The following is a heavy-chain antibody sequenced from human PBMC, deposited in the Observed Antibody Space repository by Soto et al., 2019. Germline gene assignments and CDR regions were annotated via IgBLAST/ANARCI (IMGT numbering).Heavy chain of an antibody. CDR3: ARGSGQGTDGFEI. D-gene: IGHD6-25*01. J-gene: IGHJ3*02. CDR1: GCAFSTYA. CDR2: IIPFVGRA. V-gene: IGHV1-69*01. Sequence: QVQLVQSVAEVNKPGSSVNDSCKASGCAFSTYAISWVRQAPGQGLEWMGGIIPFVGRADDAQRFRGRVQITADGSTTTVYIDLSSLISEDTAVYYWARGSGQGTDGFEIWVQGTMVTVFS.